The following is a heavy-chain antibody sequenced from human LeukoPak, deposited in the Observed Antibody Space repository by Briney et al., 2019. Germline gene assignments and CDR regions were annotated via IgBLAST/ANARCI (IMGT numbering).Heavy chain of an antibody. CDR2: IYYSGST. CDR1: GGSISSYY. V-gene: IGHV4-59*12. CDR3: ARPGYSSSWYNGYYFDY. D-gene: IGHD6-13*01. Sequence: SETLSLTCTVSGGSISSYYWSWIRQPPGKGLEWIGYIYYSGSTNYNPSLKSRVTISVDTSKNQFSLKLSSVTAADTAVYYCARPGYSSSWYNGYYFDYWGQGTLVTVSS. J-gene: IGHJ4*02.